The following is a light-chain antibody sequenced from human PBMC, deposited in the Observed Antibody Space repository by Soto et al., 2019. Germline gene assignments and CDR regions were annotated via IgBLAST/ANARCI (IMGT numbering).Light chain of an antibody. J-gene: IGKJ1*01. Sequence: EIVLTQSPATLSVSPGERATLSCRASQSVRSNFLAWYQQKPGQAPRLLIYDASNRATGIPARFSGSGSGTDFTLTISSLEPEDFAVYYCQQRSNWPPWTFGQGTKVDI. CDR3: QQRSNWPPWT. CDR2: DAS. CDR1: QSVRSNF. V-gene: IGKV3-11*01.